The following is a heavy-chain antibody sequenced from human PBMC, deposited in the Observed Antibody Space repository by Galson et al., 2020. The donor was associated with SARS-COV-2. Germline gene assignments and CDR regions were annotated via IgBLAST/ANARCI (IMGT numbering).Heavy chain of an antibody. D-gene: IGHD3-22*01. Sequence: SETLSLTCAVYGGSFSGHYWSWIRQSPGKGLEWIGEITQSGSVNYTPYLKSRVTISADTSKNQFSLELRSVTAADTAVYYCARGLLQTTMVIVVFTSASFYFDSWGQGTLVSVSS. J-gene: IGHJ4*02. CDR1: GGSFSGHY. CDR3: ARGLLQTTMVIVVFTSASFYFDS. V-gene: IGHV4-34*01. CDR2: ITQSGSV.